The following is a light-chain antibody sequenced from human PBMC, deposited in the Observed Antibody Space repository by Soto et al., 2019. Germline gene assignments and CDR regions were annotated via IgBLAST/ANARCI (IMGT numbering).Light chain of an antibody. CDR2: DAS. CDR3: QQRSDWIT. J-gene: IGKJ5*01. CDR1: QGVSRY. Sequence: ESVLTQAPDTLLMSPGERATLSCRASQGVSRYLAWYQHKPGQSPRLLIYDASNRATGIPARFSGSGSGTDFTLTISSLEPEDFAVYYCQQRSDWITFGQGTRLESK. V-gene: IGKV3-11*01.